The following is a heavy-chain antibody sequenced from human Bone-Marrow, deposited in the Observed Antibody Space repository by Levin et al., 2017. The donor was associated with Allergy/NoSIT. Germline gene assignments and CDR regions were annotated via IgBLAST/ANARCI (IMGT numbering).Heavy chain of an antibody. CDR1: GITSNNYT. J-gene: IGHJ6*02. V-gene: IGHV3-21*01. Sequence: ESLKISCVVSGITSNNYTLTWVRQAPGKGLEWVSSITSTSGYIHYAESVKGRFTISRDNAKKSLYLQMNSLRVEDTAMYYCASRIAAPGGLDVWGQGTTVTVSS. CDR2: ITSTSGYI. D-gene: IGHD6-25*01. CDR3: ASRIAAPGGLDV.